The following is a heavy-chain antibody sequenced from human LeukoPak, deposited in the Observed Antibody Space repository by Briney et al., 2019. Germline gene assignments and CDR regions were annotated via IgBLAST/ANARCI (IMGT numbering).Heavy chain of an antibody. D-gene: IGHD6-13*01. CDR2: IYYGGST. CDR3: ARVYSSSWYWFDP. Sequence: SQTLSLTCTVSGGSISSGDYYWSWIRQPPGKGLEWIGYIYYGGSTYYNPSLKSRVTISVDTSKNQFSLKLSSVTAADTAVYYCARVYSSSWYWFDPWGQGTLVTVSS. CDR1: GGSISSGDYY. V-gene: IGHV4-30-4*08. J-gene: IGHJ5*02.